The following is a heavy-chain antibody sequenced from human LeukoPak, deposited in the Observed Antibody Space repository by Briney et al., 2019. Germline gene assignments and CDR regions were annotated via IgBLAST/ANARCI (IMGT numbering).Heavy chain of an antibody. Sequence: ASVKVSCKASGYTFTTYYMHWVRQAPGQGLEWMGMIDPSGASTMYAQKFQGRVTMTRDTSTATVYMELSSLRSEDTAVYYCAREGGGTYFDYWGQGTLVTVSS. CDR2: IDPSGAST. D-gene: IGHD2-15*01. CDR1: GYTFTTYY. J-gene: IGHJ4*02. V-gene: IGHV1-46*01. CDR3: AREGGGTYFDY.